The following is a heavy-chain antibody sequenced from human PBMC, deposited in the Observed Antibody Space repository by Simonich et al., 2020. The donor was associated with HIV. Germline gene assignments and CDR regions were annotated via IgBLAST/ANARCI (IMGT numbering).Heavy chain of an antibody. V-gene: IGHV4-34*01. D-gene: IGHD3-10*01. CDR1: GGSLSGYY. CDR2: INHMGRT. Sequence: QVKLQKWGAGLLKPSATLTLTCADYGGSLSGYYWIWIRQPPGRGLEWLGEINHMGRTNYNPARKSRVTISVDTAKKQISLKVRSVTAADTAVYYCARIGPDYYRGYYYVDVWGKGTTVSVSS. J-gene: IGHJ6*03. CDR3: ARIGPDYYRGYYYVDV.